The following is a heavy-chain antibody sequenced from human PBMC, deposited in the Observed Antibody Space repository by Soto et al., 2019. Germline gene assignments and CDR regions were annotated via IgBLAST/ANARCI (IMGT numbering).Heavy chain of an antibody. J-gene: IGHJ3*02. CDR3: AASYYAILTGHSAFDI. Sequence: SETMSLTCAVSGGSIGSGGDSWSWIRQPPGKGLEWLGYIYDSGSTNYNPSVKSRVTMSVGTSKTQFSLELGSVTAADTAVYFCAASYYAILTGHSAFDIWGHGTMVTVSS. V-gene: IGHV4-61*08. D-gene: IGHD3-9*01. CDR2: IYDSGST. CDR1: GGSIGSGGDS.